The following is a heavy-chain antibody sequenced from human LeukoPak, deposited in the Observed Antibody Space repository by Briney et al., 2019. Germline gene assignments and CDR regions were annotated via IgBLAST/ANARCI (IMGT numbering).Heavy chain of an antibody. CDR1: GFTFSGYA. J-gene: IGHJ4*02. CDR3: AKARLSTGWAYNDF. D-gene: IGHD6-19*01. CDR2: IVGGGATT. Sequence: GGSLRLSCAASGFTFSGYAMSWVRQAPGKGLEWVSAIVGGGATTFFADSVKGRFTISRDNSRNTVYLQMNSLRAEDTAVYYCAKARLSTGWAYNDFWGQGTLVTVSS. V-gene: IGHV3-23*01.